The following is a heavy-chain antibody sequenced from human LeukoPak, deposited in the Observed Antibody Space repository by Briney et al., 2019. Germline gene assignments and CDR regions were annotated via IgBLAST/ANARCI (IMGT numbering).Heavy chain of an antibody. V-gene: IGHV3-23*05. CDR2: IGSDNKP. D-gene: IGHD3-22*01. Sequence: GSLRLSCEASGFTFSAYAMTWVRQAPGKGLEWVSSIGSDNKPHYSESVKGRFAISRDNSKNTLYLQMNSLRAEDTAVYYCAKFRITMIVVARGYYGMDVWGQGTTVTVSS. J-gene: IGHJ6*02. CDR1: GFTFSAYA. CDR3: AKFRITMIVVARGYYGMDV.